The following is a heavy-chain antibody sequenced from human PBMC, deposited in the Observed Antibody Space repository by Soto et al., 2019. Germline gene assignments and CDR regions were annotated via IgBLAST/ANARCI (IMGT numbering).Heavy chain of an antibody. J-gene: IGHJ4*02. Sequence: LSLTCTVSGGSISSGDYYWSWIRQPPGKGLEWIGYIYYSGSTYYNPSLKSRVTISVDTSKNQFSLKLSSVTAADTAVYYCARLRLGRYYFDYWGQGTLVTVSS. CDR2: IYYSGST. CDR3: ARLRLGRYYFDY. CDR1: GGSISSGDYY. D-gene: IGHD3-16*01. V-gene: IGHV4-30-4*01.